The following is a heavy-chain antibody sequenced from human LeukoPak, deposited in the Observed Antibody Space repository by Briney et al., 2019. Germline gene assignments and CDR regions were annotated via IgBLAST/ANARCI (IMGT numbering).Heavy chain of an antibody. D-gene: IGHD3-10*01. J-gene: IGHJ4*02. CDR1: GYSFTNYW. Sequence: TGESLKISCKGSGYSFTNYWIGWVRQMPGKGLEWMGIVNPDDSDTIYSPSFQGQVTISADESVTTAYLQWSSLKASDTAMYYCARLRWPRGGRSSFDYWGQGALVTVSS. V-gene: IGHV5-51*01. CDR2: VNPDDSDT. CDR3: ARLRWPRGGRSSFDY.